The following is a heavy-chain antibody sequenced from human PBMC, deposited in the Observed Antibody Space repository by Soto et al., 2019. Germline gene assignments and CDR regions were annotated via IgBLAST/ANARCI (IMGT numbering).Heavy chain of an antibody. D-gene: IGHD2-2*01. Sequence: TLSLTFTVSGGSISRSGYFWSWIRQHQGKGLEWIGYTYDSESTYYNPSLKSRVSISVDTSKNQFSLNLTSVTAADTAMYYCARSSSSYFDSWGQGTLVPV. CDR2: TYDSEST. CDR3: ARSSSSYFDS. V-gene: IGHV4-31*03. CDR1: GGSISRSGYF. J-gene: IGHJ4*02.